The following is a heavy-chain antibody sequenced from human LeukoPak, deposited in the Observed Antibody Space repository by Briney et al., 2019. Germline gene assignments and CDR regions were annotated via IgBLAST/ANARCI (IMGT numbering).Heavy chain of an antibody. CDR2: IFYSGNT. CDR3: ARLAAISGSDYPDD. V-gene: IGHV4-59*08. Sequence: PSETLSLTCTVSGVSISSYYWSWIRQPPGKGPEWIGYIFYSGNTIYNPSLRSRVTISADTSKNHFSLRLRSVTAADTAVYYCARLAAISGSDYPDDWGQGTLVTVPS. D-gene: IGHD1-26*01. J-gene: IGHJ4*02. CDR1: GVSISSYY.